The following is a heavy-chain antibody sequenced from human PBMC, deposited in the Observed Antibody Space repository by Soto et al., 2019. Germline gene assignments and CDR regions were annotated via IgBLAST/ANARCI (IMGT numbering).Heavy chain of an antibody. J-gene: IGHJ3*02. CDR3: ARTRLRDSYSDAFDI. Sequence: PGGSLRLSCAASGFTFSDHYMDWVRQAPGKGLEWVGRPRDQAHSYTTEYAASVEGRFTVSKDESKNSLYLQMNSLTTEDTALYYCARTRLRDSYSDAFDIWDQGTKLTVSS. V-gene: IGHV3-72*01. CDR2: PRDQAHSYTT. D-gene: IGHD2-15*01. CDR1: GFTFSDHY.